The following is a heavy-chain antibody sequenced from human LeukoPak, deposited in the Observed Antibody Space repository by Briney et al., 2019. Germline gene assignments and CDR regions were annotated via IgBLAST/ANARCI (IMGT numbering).Heavy chain of an antibody. J-gene: IGHJ6*02. CDR2: ISYDGSNK. Sequence: GGSLRLSCAASGFTFSSYSMNWVRQAPGKGLEWVAVISYDGSNKYYADSVKGRFTISKDNSKNTLYLQMNSLRAEDTAVYYCAKGDDYSNYYGMDVWGQGTTVTVSS. V-gene: IGHV3-30*18. CDR3: AKGDDYSNYYGMDV. D-gene: IGHD4-11*01. CDR1: GFTFSSYS.